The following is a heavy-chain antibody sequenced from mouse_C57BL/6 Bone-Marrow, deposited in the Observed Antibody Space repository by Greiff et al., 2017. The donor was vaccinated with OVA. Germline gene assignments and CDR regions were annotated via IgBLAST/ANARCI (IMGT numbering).Heavy chain of an antibody. Sequence: QVQLQQSGPGLVQPSQSLSITCTVSGFSLTSYGVHWVRQSPGKGLEWLGVIWSGGSTDDNAAFISRLSISKDNSKSQVFFTMNSLQADYTSIYYWARPRYPYAMDYWGQGTSVTVSS. CDR1: GFSLTSYG. CDR3: ARPRYPYAMDY. V-gene: IGHV2-2*01. CDR2: IWSGGST. J-gene: IGHJ4*01. D-gene: IGHD1-1*01.